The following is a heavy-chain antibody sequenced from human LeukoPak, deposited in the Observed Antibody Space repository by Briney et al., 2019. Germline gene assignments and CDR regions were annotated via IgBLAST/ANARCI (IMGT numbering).Heavy chain of an antibody. V-gene: IGHV3-23*01. Sequence: SGGSLRLSCAACGFTFSTYAMSWVRQAPGERGEWVSTVSTSGGSTYSVDSVRGHFTISTDNSKNTMYLPKNSLSPEDTAVYSCARMLHLVARVPIRAPIDSWGQGTLVTASS. CDR1: GFTFSTYA. J-gene: IGHJ4*02. CDR3: ARMLHLVARVPIRAPIDS. D-gene: IGHD2-2*01. CDR2: VSTSGGST.